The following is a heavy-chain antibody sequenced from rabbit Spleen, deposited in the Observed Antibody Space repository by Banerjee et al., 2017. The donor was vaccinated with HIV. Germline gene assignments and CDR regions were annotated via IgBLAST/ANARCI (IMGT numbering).Heavy chain of an antibody. V-gene: IGHV1S40*01. J-gene: IGHJ6*01. D-gene: IGHD6-1*01. Sequence: QSLEESGGGLVKPGASLTLTCTASGFSFNSGYDMCWVRQAPGKGLEYIGWISTFGTAYYANWVNGRFTISSHNAQNTLYLQLNSLTVADTATYFCVREAGYGGYGYATLWGPGTLVTVS. CDR2: ISTFGTA. CDR1: GFSFNSGYD. CDR3: VREAGYGGYGYATL.